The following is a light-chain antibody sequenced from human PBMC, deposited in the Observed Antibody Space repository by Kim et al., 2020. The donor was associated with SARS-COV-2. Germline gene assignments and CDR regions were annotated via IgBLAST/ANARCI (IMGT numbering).Light chain of an antibody. J-gene: IGLJ3*02. CDR3: SSWRNPTTLPL. Sequence: QSALTQPASVSGSPGQSITISCTGTSSDIGGYNYVSWYQRHPGKAPKFLIYDVSSRPSGVSARFSGSKSGNTASLTISGLQAEDEADYYCSSWRNPTTLPLFGGGTQLTVL. CDR1: SSDIGGYNY. CDR2: DVS. V-gene: IGLV2-14*03.